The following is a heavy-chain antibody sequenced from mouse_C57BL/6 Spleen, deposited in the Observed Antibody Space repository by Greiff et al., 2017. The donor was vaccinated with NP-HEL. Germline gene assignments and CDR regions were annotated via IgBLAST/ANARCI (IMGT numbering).Heavy chain of an antibody. CDR1: GYSITSDY. D-gene: IGHD2-4*01. CDR3: ARYDYDGYWYFDV. V-gene: IGHV3-8*01. J-gene: IGHJ1*03. Sequence: EVQGVESGPGLAKPSQTLSLTCSVTGYSITSDYWNWIRKFPGNKLEYMGYISYSGSTYYNPSLKSRISITRDTSKNQYYLQLNSVTTEDTATYYCARYDYDGYWYFDVWGTGTTVTVSS. CDR2: ISYSGST.